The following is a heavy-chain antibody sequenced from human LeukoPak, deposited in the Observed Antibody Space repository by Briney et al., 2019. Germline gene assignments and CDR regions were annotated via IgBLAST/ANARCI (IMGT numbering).Heavy chain of an antibody. CDR1: GFTFSSYA. V-gene: IGHV3-23*01. J-gene: IGHJ4*02. D-gene: IGHD5-18*01. Sequence: GGSLRLSCAASGFTFSSYAMSWVRRAPGKGLEWVSAISGSGGSTYYADSVKGRFTISRDNSKNTLYLQMNSLRAEDTAVYYCAKVGPWIQLWFDFDYWGQGTLVTVSS. CDR3: AKVGPWIQLWFDFDY. CDR2: ISGSGGST.